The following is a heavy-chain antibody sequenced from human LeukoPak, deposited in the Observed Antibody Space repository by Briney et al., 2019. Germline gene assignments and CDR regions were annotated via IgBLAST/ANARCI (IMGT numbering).Heavy chain of an antibody. V-gene: IGHV4-4*02. D-gene: IGHD2-15*01. Sequence: PSGTLSLTCAVSGGSIGSFEWFSWVRQTPGEGLECIGESHQTGSTNYNPSLKRRVTISVDTSKNQFSLKLSSVTAADTAVYYCARARYCSGGSCYTHFDYWGQGTLVTVSS. CDR3: ARARYCSGGSCYTHFDY. CDR1: GGSIGSFEW. J-gene: IGHJ4*02. CDR2: SHQTGST.